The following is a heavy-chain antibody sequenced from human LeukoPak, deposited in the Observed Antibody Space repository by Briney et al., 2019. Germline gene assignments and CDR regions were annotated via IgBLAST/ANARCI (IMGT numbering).Heavy chain of an antibody. V-gene: IGHV1-18*01. D-gene: IGHD2-21*01. J-gene: IGHJ4*02. CDR2: ISTYNDNT. CDR3: ARAELAYCGGDCYSFGD. CDR1: GYTFASYG. Sequence: GASVKVSCKASGYTFASYGISWVRQAPGQGLEWMGWISTYNDNTKYAQKFQGRVTVTTDTSTSTAYMELSSLRSEDTAVYYCARAELAYCGGDCYSFGDWGQGTLVTVSS.